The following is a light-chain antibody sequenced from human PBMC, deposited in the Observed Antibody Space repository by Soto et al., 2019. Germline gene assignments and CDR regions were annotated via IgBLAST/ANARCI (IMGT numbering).Light chain of an antibody. V-gene: IGKV1-27*01. J-gene: IGKJ1*01. CDR2: AAS. CDR1: RCISNY. CDR3: QKYNSAPRT. Sequence: DIQMTQSPSSLSAAVGDRVTITCRASRCISNYLAWDQQKPGKVPKLLIYAASTLQSGVPSRFSGSGSGTDFTLTIGSLQPEDVATYYCQKYNSAPRTFGQGTKVDIK.